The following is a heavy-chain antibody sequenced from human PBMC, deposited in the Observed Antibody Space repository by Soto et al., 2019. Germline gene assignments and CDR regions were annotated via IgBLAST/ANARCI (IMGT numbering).Heavy chain of an antibody. CDR1: GVTFSSYA. Sequence: PGGSLGLAGADSGVTFSSYAMGWVRQGPGKGLEWVAVVSIGGSTHYADSVRGRFTISRDNSKNTLSLQMNSLTAEDTAVYFCAKRRGAGGHFDYWGQGALVTVPS. CDR3: AKRRGAGGHFDY. J-gene: IGHJ4*02. D-gene: IGHD2-15*01. V-gene: IGHV3-23*01. CDR2: VSIGGST.